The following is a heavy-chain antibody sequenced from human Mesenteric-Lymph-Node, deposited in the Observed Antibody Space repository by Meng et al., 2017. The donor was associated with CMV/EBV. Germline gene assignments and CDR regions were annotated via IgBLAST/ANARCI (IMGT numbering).Heavy chain of an antibody. CDR1: EFTVSSNY. V-gene: IGHV3-53*01. CDR3: ARAPYSSSTFYYYGMGV. CDR2: IDNDGRA. J-gene: IGHJ6*02. D-gene: IGHD6-6*01. Sequence: GESLKISCAASEFTVSSNYMNWVRQAPGKGLEWISVIDNDGRAYYADSVKGRFTISTDNSKNTLYLQMNSLRAEDTAVYYCARAPYSSSTFYYYGMGVWGQGATVTVSS.